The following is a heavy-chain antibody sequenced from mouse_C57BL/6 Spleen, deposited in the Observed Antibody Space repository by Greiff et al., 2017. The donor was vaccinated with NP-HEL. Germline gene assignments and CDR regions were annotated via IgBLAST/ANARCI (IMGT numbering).Heavy chain of an antibody. D-gene: IGHD1-1*01. CDR2: IYPGDGDT. V-gene: IGHV1-82*01. J-gene: IGHJ4*01. CDR3: ARWEDYGSSYDYYAMDY. CDR1: GYAFSSSW. Sequence: QVQLQQSGPELVKPGASVKISCKASGYAFSSSWMNWVKQRPGKGLEWIGRIYPGDGDTNYNGKFKGKATLTADKSSSTAYMQLSSLTSEDSAVYFCARWEDYGSSYDYYAMDYWGQGTSVTVSS.